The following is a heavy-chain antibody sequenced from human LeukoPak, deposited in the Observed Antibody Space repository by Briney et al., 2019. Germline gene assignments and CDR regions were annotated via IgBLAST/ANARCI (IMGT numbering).Heavy chain of an antibody. J-gene: IGHJ4*02. V-gene: IGHV4-59*08. Sequence: SETLSLTCTVSGGSISSYYWSWIRQPPGKGLEWIGYIYYSGSTNYNPSLKSRVTISVDTSKNQFSLKLSSVTAADTAVYYCARTGYYGDFDYWGQGTLVTVSS. CDR2: IYYSGST. CDR3: ARTGYYGDFDY. D-gene: IGHD4-17*01. CDR1: GGSISSYY.